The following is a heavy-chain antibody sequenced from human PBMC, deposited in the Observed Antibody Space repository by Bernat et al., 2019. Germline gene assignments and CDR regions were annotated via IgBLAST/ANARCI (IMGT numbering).Heavy chain of an antibody. CDR2: IYYSGST. J-gene: IGHJ5*02. Sequence: QLQLQESGPGLVKPSETLSLTCTVSGGSISSSSYYWGWIRQPPGKGLEWIGSIYYSGSTYYNPSLKSRVTISVDTSKNQFSLMLSSVTAADTAVYYCARSQLDYDLWSGYYMGWFDPWGQGTLVTVSS. D-gene: IGHD3-3*01. CDR1: GGSISSSSYY. V-gene: IGHV4-39*01. CDR3: ARSQLDYDLWSGYYMGWFDP.